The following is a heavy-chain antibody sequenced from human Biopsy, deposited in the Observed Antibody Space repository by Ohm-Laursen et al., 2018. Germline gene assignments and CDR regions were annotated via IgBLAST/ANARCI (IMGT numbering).Heavy chain of an antibody. J-gene: IGHJ2*01. V-gene: IGHV3-9*01. Sequence: SLRLSCSASGFIFGDYAMHWVRQAPGKGLEWVSGINWNSDNLGYVGSVKGRFTISRDNAKNSVYLQMNSLRAEDTAFYYCAKDLASGSGYYWYFDFWGRGTLVTVSS. CDR3: AKDLASGSGYYWYFDF. D-gene: IGHD3-22*01. CDR2: INWNSDNL. CDR1: GFIFGDYA.